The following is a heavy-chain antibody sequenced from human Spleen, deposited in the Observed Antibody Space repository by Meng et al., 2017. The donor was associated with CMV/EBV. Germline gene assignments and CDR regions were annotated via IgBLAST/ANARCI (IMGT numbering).Heavy chain of an antibody. CDR2: IIPIFGTA. D-gene: IGHD1-26*01. V-gene: IGHV1-69*05. Sequence: CKASGGTFSSYAIRWVRQAPGQGLEWMGGIIPIFGTANYAQKFQGRVTITTDESTSTAYMELSSLRSEDTAVYYCASLGSSEGYFDYWGQGTLVTVSS. J-gene: IGHJ4*02. CDR3: ASLGSSEGYFDY. CDR1: GGTFSSYA.